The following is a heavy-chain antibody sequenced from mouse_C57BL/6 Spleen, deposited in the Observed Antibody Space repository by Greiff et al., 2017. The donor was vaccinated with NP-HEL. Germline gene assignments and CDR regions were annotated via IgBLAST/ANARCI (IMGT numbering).Heavy chain of an antibody. CDR2: ISSGSSTI. J-gene: IGHJ4*01. CDR3: ARGTSYYYAMDY. V-gene: IGHV5-17*01. D-gene: IGHD3-3*01. CDR1: GFTFSDYG. Sequence: VKLMESGGGLVKPGGSLKLSCAASGFTFSDYGMHWVRQAPEKGLEWVAYISSGSSTIYYADTVKGRFTISRDNAKNTLFLQMTSLRSEDTAMYYCARGTSYYYAMDYWGQGTSVTVSS.